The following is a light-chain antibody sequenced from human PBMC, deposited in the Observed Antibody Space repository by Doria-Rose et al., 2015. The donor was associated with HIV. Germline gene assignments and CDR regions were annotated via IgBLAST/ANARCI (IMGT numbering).Light chain of an antibody. Sequence: EIVLTQSPGTLSLSPGERATLSCRASQRFSSTYLDWYQQKPGQAHSLLIYDGSSRATGIPDRFSASGSGTDFTLTINRLEPEDFALYYCHQYGTSWTFGQGTKVEI. V-gene: IGKV3-20*01. J-gene: IGKJ1*01. CDR2: DGS. CDR1: QRFSSTY. CDR3: HQYGTSWT.